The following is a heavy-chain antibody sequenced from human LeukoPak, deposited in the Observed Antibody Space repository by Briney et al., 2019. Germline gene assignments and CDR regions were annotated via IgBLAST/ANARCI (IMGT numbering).Heavy chain of an antibody. CDR2: ISGDGGST. Sequence: PGGSLRLSCAASGFTFDDYAMHWVRQAPGKGLEWVSLISGDGGSTYYADSVKGRFTISRDNSKNSLYLQMNSLRTEDTALYYCAQIMITFGGVRDAFDIRGQGTMVTDSS. V-gene: IGHV3-43*02. J-gene: IGHJ3*02. CDR3: AQIMITFGGVRDAFDI. D-gene: IGHD3-16*01. CDR1: GFTFDDYA.